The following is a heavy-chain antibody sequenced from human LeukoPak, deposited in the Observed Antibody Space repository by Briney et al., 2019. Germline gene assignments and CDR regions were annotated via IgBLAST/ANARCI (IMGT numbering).Heavy chain of an antibody. J-gene: IGHJ6*03. CDR1: GFTFDTYW. V-gene: IGHV3-7*01. CDR2: IKQDGSEK. D-gene: IGHD6-13*01. Sequence: GGSLRLSCAASGFTFDTYWMSWVRQAPGKGLEWVANIKQDGSEKDYVDSVEGRFTISRDNAKNSLYLQMNSLRAEDTAVYYCARDIIAAAGPNYYSYMDVWGKGTTVTVSS. CDR3: ARDIIAAAGPNYYSYMDV.